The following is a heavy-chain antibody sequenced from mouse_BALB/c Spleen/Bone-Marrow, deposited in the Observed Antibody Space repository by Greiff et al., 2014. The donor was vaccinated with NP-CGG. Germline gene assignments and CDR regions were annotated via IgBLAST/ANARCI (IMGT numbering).Heavy chain of an antibody. CDR3: ARHEDRLRAWFAY. J-gene: IGHJ3*01. CDR1: GYTFTEYI. D-gene: IGHD3-2*02. V-gene: IGHV1-62-2*01. CDR2: FYPGSGSI. Sequence: VHLVESGAELVKPGASVKLSCKASGYTFTEYIIHWVKQRSGQGLEWIGWFYPGSGSIKYNEKFKDKATLTADKSSSTVYMGLSRLTSEDSAVYFCARHEDRLRAWFAYWGQGTLVTVSA.